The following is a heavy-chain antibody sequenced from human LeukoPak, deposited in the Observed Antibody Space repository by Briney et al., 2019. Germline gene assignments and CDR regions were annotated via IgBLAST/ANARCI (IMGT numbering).Heavy chain of an antibody. CDR1: GGSISSYY. CDR3: ARDYDGSGSYYSDWFDP. V-gene: IGHV4-4*07. D-gene: IGHD3-10*01. J-gene: IGHJ5*02. CDR2: IYTSGST. Sequence: PSETLSLTCTVSGGSISSYYWSWIRQPARKGLEWIGRIYTSGSTNYNPSLKSRVTMSVDTSKNQFSLKLSSVTAADTAVYYCARDYDGSGSYYSDWFDPWGQGTLVTVSS.